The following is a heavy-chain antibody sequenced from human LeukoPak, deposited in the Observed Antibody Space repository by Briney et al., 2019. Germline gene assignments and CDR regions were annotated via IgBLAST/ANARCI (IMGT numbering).Heavy chain of an antibody. D-gene: IGHD1-26*01. CDR1: GFTFSSYA. V-gene: IGHV3-23*01. J-gene: IGHJ4*02. CDR3: AKHTIRNLVGATVDY. CDR2: FSGSDGST. Sequence: PGGSLRLSCAASGFTFSSYAMNWVRQAPGKGLEWVSTFSGSDGSTYYADSVRGRFTISRDISKNTLYLQMNSLRAEDTAIYYCAKHTIRNLVGATVDYWGQGTLVTASS.